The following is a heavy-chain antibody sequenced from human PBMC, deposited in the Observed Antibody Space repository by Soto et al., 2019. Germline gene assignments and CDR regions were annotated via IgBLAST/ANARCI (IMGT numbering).Heavy chain of an antibody. V-gene: IGHV3-53*02. CDR1: GFTVSSNY. J-gene: IGHJ4*02. Sequence: EVQLVETGGGLIQPGGSLRLSCAASGFTVSSNYMSWVRQAPGKGLEWVSSIHDGDDTYYADSVKGRFTISRDNSKNTLYLQMNSLRAEDTAVYYCATITRPSGAPWIPFYYWGQGTLVTVSS. D-gene: IGHD5-12*01. CDR2: IHDGDDT. CDR3: ATITRPSGAPWIPFYY.